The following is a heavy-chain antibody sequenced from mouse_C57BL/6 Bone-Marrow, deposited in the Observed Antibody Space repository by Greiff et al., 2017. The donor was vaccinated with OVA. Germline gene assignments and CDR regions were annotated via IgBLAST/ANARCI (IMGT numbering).Heavy chain of an antibody. CDR2: IYPRDGST. Sequence: VKLMESGPELVKPGASVKLSCKASGYTFTSYDINWVKQRPGQGLEWIGWIYPRDGSTKYNEKFKGKATLTVDTSSSTAYMELHSLTSEDSAVYFCARITTVVQPTFAYWGQGTLVTVSA. CDR3: ARITTVVQPTFAY. CDR1: GYTFTSYD. J-gene: IGHJ3*01. V-gene: IGHV1-85*01. D-gene: IGHD1-1*01.